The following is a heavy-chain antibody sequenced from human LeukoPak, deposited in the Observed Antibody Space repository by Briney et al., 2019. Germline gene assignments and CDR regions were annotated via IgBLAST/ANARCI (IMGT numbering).Heavy chain of an antibody. CDR1: GGSISNYY. D-gene: IGHD3-16*02. CDR3: ARGLLSYDYVWGSYRSVWFDP. J-gene: IGHJ5*02. V-gene: IGHV4-59*01. Sequence: SETLSLTCTVSGGSISNYYWSWIRQPPGKGLEWIGYIYYSGSTNYNPSLKSRVTISVDTSKNQFSLKLSSVTAADTAVYYCARGLLSYDYVWGSYRSVWFDPWGQGTLVTVSS. CDR2: IYYSGST.